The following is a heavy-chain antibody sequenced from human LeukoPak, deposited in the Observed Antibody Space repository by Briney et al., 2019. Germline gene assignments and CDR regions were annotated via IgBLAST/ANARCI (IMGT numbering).Heavy chain of an antibody. CDR3: ATTENSSGWFGY. D-gene: IGHD6-19*01. CDR1: GGSISSYY. V-gene: IGHV4-59*08. CDR2: IYYSGST. Sequence: SETLSLTCTVSGGSISSYYWSWIRQPPGKGLEWIGYIYYSGSTNYNPSLKSRVTISVDTSKNQFSLKLSSVTAADTAVYYCATTENSSGWFGYWGQGTQVTVSS. J-gene: IGHJ4*02.